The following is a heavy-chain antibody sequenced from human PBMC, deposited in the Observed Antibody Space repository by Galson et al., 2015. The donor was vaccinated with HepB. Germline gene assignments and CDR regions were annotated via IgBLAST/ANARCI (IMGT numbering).Heavy chain of an antibody. Sequence: SLRLSCAASGFTFSSYGMHWVRQAPGKGLEWVAVIWYDGSNKYYADSVKGRFTISRDNSKNTLYLQMNSLRAEDTAVYYCARDSETYCGGDCPFDYWGQGTLVTVSS. CDR2: IWYDGSNK. CDR1: GFTFSSYG. V-gene: IGHV3-33*08. CDR3: ARDSETYCGGDCPFDY. J-gene: IGHJ4*02. D-gene: IGHD2-21*02.